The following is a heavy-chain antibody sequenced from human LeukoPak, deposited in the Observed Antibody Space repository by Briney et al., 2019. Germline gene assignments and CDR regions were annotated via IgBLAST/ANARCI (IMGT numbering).Heavy chain of an antibody. CDR2: VWYDGSDT. V-gene: IGHV3-33*01. Sequence: HAGGSLRLSCAASGFTFNTYAMHSVRQAPGKGLEWVAVVWYDGSDTYYGDSVKGRFTISRDNSKNTLYLQMNSLRGEDTAVYDCARGGSTWYYFDYWGQETLVTASS. CDR1: GFTFNTYA. CDR3: ARGGSTWYYFDY. D-gene: IGHD6-13*01. J-gene: IGHJ4*02.